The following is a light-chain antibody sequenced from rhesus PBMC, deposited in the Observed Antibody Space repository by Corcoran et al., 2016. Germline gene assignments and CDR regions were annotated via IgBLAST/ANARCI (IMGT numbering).Light chain of an antibody. J-gene: IGKJ4*01. CDR1: QGITND. CDR3: QHYYNIPLT. V-gene: IGKV1-25*01. Sequence: DIQMTQSPSSLSASVGDRVTITCRASQGITNDLAWYRHKPGETSKLVIYEASSLQSGIPSRFSGSGSGTDFTLTISSLQPEDFATYYCQHYYNIPLTFGGGTKVEIK. CDR2: EAS.